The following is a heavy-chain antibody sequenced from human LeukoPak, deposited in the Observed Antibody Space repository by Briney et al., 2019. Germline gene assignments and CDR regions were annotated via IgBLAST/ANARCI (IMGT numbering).Heavy chain of an antibody. CDR3: AKAYNDILTGDDY. CDR1: GFTVSSNY. J-gene: IGHJ4*02. V-gene: IGHV3-53*01. D-gene: IGHD3-9*01. Sequence: PGGSLRLSCAASGFTVSSNYMSWVRQAPGKGLEWVSVIYSGGSSYYADSVKGRFTISRDNSKNTLYLQMNSLRAEDTAVYYCAKAYNDILTGDDYWGQGTLVTVSS. CDR2: IYSGGSS.